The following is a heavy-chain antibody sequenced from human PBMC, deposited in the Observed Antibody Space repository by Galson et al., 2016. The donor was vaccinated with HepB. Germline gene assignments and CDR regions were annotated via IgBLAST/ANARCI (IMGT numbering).Heavy chain of an antibody. D-gene: IGHD5-24*01. V-gene: IGHV2-5*01. Sequence: PALVKPTQTLTLTCTFSGFSLSSTATGVGWIRQPPGKALEWFALIYWNDNKYFRPSLQSRLTITKDTSKNQVILTMTNMDPVDRATYYCAHGSGWLFDQWGQGTLVTVSS. CDR3: AHGSGWLFDQ. CDR2: IYWNDNK. J-gene: IGHJ5*02. CDR1: GFSLSSTATG.